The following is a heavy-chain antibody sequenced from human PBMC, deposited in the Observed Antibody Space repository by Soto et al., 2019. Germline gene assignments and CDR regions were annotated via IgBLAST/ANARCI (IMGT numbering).Heavy chain of an antibody. V-gene: IGHV3-30*18. CDR1: GFTFSSYG. D-gene: IGHD3-10*01. Sequence: QVQLVESGGGVVQPGRSLRLSCAASGFTFSSYGMHWFRQAPGKGLEWVAVISYDGSNKYYADSVKGRFTISRDNSKNTLYLQMNSLRAEDTAVYYCAKDHRYGSGSYIDYWGQGTLVTVSS. J-gene: IGHJ4*02. CDR2: ISYDGSNK. CDR3: AKDHRYGSGSYIDY.